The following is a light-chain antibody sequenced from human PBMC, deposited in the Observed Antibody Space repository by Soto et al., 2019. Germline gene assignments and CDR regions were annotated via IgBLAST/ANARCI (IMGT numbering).Light chain of an antibody. CDR3: QQFDSYPLT. CDR2: DAS. V-gene: IGKV1-13*02. J-gene: IGKJ4*01. Sequence: AIQLTQSPSSLSAFVGDRVTITCRTSQDIGSALAWYQQKPGKPPQLLIYDASNLESGVPSRFSGTGSGTDFTLTISSQQPEDFATYYCQQFDSYPLTFGGGTKVEIK. CDR1: QDIGSA.